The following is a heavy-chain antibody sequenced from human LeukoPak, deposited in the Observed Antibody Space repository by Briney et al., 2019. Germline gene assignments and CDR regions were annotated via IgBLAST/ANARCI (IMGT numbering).Heavy chain of an antibody. D-gene: IGHD3-22*01. CDR3: AARYYYDSSGSHSPY. Sequence: PGESLRLSCAASGITFSSYAMGWVRQAPGKGLEWVSAISVSGSSTDYADPVKGRFTISRDNSKSTLYLQMNSLRAEDTAVYYCAARYYYDSSGSHSPYWGQGTLVTVSS. J-gene: IGHJ4*02. CDR1: GITFSSYA. V-gene: IGHV3-23*01. CDR2: ISVSGSST.